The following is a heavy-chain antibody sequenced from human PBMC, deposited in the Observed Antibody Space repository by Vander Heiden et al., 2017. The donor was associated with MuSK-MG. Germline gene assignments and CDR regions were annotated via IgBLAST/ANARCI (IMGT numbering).Heavy chain of an antibody. D-gene: IGHD1-1*01. CDR2: TYYRSKWYD. CDR1: RARAPSNTAA. Sequence: QVQPPQPGPGLVTPSPPVSLTCAFPRARAPSNTAAWNWFRQSPARGLEWLGRTYYRSKWYDDYAVSVKSRRTNNPDTSKNQVSLQLNSVTPEDTAVYYCARGATGYFDYWGQGTLVTVSS. J-gene: IGHJ4*02. CDR3: ARGATGYFDY. V-gene: IGHV6-1*01.